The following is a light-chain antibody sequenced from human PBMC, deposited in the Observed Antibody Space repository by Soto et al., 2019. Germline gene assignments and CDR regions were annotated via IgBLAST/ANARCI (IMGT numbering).Light chain of an antibody. CDR2: GNS. CDR1: SSNIGAGYD. J-gene: IGLJ2*01. V-gene: IGLV1-40*01. CDR3: QSYDSSLSGWGV. Sequence: QSVLTQSPSVSGAPGQRVTISCTGSSSNIGAGYDVHWYQQLPGTAPKLLIYGNSNQPSGVPDRFSGSKSGTSASLAITGLQAEDEADYYCQSYDSSLSGWGVFGGGTKVTVL.